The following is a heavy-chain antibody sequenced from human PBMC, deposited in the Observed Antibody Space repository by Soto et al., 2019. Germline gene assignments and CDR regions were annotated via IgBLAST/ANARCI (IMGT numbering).Heavy chain of an antibody. V-gene: IGHV4-59*08. D-gene: IGHD6-13*01. CDR1: GGSISSYY. CDR2: IYYSGST. CDR3: ARHEIAAAGLWGYSWFDP. Sequence: PSETLSLTCTVSGGSISSYYWSWIRQPPGKGLEWIGYIYYSGSTNYNPSLKSRVTISVDTSKNQFSLKLSSVTAADTAVYYCARHEIAAAGLWGYSWFDPWGQGTLVTVSS. J-gene: IGHJ5*02.